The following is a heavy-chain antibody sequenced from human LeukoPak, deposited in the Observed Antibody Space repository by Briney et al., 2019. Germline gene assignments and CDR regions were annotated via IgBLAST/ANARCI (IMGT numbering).Heavy chain of an antibody. Sequence: GRSLRLSCAASGFTFSSYGMHWVRQAPGKGLEWVAVISYDGSNKYYADSVKGRFTISRDNSKSTLYLQMNSLRAEDTAVYYCAKSGVQLPVFDYWGQGTLVTVSS. D-gene: IGHD5-18*01. J-gene: IGHJ4*02. CDR1: GFTFSSYG. CDR3: AKSGVQLPVFDY. CDR2: ISYDGSNK. V-gene: IGHV3-30*18.